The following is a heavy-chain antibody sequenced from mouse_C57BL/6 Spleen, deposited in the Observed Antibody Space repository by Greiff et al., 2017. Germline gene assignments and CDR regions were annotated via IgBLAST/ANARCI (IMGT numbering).Heavy chain of an antibody. V-gene: IGHV6-3*01. Sequence: EVKLVESGGGLVQPGGSMKISCVASGFTFSNYWMNWVSQSPEKGLEWVAQIRLKSGNYATQYAESVKGRFTISRDDSTSRVYLQMNNLRAEATGIYYCTFYYFDYWGQGTTLTVSS. CDR2: IRLKSGNYAT. CDR3: TFYYFDY. J-gene: IGHJ2*01. CDR1: GFTFSNYW.